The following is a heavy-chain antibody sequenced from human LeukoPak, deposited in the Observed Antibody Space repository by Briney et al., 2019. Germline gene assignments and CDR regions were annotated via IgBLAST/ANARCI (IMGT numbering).Heavy chain of an antibody. Sequence: PSETLSLTCAVYGGSFSGYYWSWVRQPPGKGLEWTGEINHSGSTNHNPSLKSRVTISVDTSKNQFSLKLSSVTAADTAVCYCARGGYGGNFSPKNDYWGQGTLVTVSS. CDR3: ARGGYGGNFSPKNDY. CDR2: INHSGST. V-gene: IGHV4-34*01. CDR1: GGSFSGYY. D-gene: IGHD4-23*01. J-gene: IGHJ4*02.